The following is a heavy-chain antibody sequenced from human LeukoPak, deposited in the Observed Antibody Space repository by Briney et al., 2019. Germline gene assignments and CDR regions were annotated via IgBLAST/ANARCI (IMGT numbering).Heavy chain of an antibody. J-gene: IGHJ4*02. CDR1: GFTFSAYA. D-gene: IGHD3-10*01. CDR2: TSSDATTE. Sequence: GGSLRLSCAASGFTFSAYAIHWVRQPPGKCLEWVSFTSSDATTEHFADSAKGRFTMSRDNSKNTVYLQMTTLGDEDTAVYYCTRGSGSGSFLIDYWGRGTLVTVSS. CDR3: TRGSGSGSFLIDY. V-gene: IGHV3-30-3*01.